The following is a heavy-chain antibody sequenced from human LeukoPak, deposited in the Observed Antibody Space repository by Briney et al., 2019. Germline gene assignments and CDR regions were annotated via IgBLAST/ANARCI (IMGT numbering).Heavy chain of an antibody. D-gene: IGHD6-13*01. J-gene: IGHJ4*02. CDR3: ARGFSSSWSYFEN. V-gene: IGHV1-69*05. Sequence: GASVKVSCKASGGTFRSTAINWVRQAPGQGLEWMGGIIPILNTSIYAQKFQGRVTFMTDESATTADMELRSLRSEDTAVYFCARGFSSSWSYFENWGQGTLVSVSS. CDR1: GGTFRSTA. CDR2: IIPILNTS.